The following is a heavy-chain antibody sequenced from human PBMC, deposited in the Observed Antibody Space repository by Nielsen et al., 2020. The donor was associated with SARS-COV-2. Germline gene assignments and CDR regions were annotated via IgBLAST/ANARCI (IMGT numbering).Heavy chain of an antibody. V-gene: IGHV4-30-4*01. D-gene: IGHD3-9*01. Sequence: SETLSLTCTVSGGSISSGDYYWSWIRQPPGKGLEWIGYIYYSGSTYYNPSLKSRVTISVDTSKNQFSLKLSSVTAADTAVYYCARVERYFDSGIGGYYYYYMDVWGKGTTVTVSS. CDR1: GGSISSGDYY. J-gene: IGHJ6*03. CDR2: IYYSGST. CDR3: ARVERYFDSGIGGYYYYYMDV.